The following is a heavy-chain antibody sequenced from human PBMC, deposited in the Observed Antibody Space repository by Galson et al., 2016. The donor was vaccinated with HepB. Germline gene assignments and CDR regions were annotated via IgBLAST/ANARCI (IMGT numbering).Heavy chain of an antibody. Sequence: SLRLSCAASGFTFSSYWMTWVRQAPGKGLEWVANIKQDGSEKYYVDSVKGRFTISRDNAKNSLYPQMNSLRAEDTAVYYCARALVSFYDSSGYYYVMPHDAFDIWGQGTVVTVSS. CDR1: GFTFSSYW. V-gene: IGHV3-7*03. J-gene: IGHJ3*02. CDR2: IKQDGSEK. CDR3: ARALVSFYDSSGYYYVMPHDAFDI. D-gene: IGHD3-22*01.